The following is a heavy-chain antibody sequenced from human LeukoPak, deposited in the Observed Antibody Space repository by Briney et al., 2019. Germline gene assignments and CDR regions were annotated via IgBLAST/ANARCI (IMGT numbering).Heavy chain of an antibody. CDR3: ARVPTYGGNYDFDY. D-gene: IGHD4-23*01. V-gene: IGHV3-7*03. Sequence: GGSLRLSCAASGFTFSSYWMSWVRQAPGKGLEWVANIKQDGSEKYYVDSVKGRFTISRDNAKNSLYLQMNSLRVEDTAVYYCARVPTYGGNYDFDYWGQGTLVTVSS. CDR1: GFTFSSYW. CDR2: IKQDGSEK. J-gene: IGHJ4*02.